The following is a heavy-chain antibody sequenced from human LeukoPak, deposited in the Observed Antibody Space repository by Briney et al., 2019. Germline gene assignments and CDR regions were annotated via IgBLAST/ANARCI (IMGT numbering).Heavy chain of an antibody. Sequence: GGSLRLSCAASGFTFSSYGMHWVRQAPGKGLEWVGRIKRKSDGGTTDYAAPVKGRFTISRDDSKNTLYLQMNSLKSEDTAVYYCTTELDVRPNHYWGQGTLVTVSS. D-gene: IGHD1-14*01. CDR1: GFTFSSYG. V-gene: IGHV3-15*01. CDR2: IKRKSDGGTT. J-gene: IGHJ4*02. CDR3: TTELDVRPNHY.